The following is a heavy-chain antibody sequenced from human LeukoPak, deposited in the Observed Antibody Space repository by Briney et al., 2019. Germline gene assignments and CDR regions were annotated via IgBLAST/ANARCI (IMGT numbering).Heavy chain of an antibody. Sequence: ASVKVSCKASGYTFTGYYMHWVRQAPGQGLEWMGWINPNSGGTNYAHKFQGWVTMTRDTSISTAYMELSRLRSDDTAVYYCAREDGYKAFDYWGQGTLVTVSS. CDR3: AREDGYKAFDY. V-gene: IGHV1-2*04. D-gene: IGHD5-24*01. CDR2: INPNSGGT. CDR1: GYTFTGYY. J-gene: IGHJ4*02.